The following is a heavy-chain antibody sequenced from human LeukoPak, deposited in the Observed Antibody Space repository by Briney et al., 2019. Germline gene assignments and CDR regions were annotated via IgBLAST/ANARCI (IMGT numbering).Heavy chain of an antibody. CDR3: AKIPDSSGWFTNIDY. D-gene: IGHD6-19*01. Sequence: GGSLRLSCTASGFTFNSFPMSWVRQAPGKGLEWVSTISGSGGSTYYADSVRGRFTISRDNSKNTLYLQMNGLRAEDTAVHYCAKIPDSSGWFTNIDYWGQGTLVTVSS. CDR1: GFTFNSFP. J-gene: IGHJ4*02. CDR2: ISGSGGST. V-gene: IGHV3-23*01.